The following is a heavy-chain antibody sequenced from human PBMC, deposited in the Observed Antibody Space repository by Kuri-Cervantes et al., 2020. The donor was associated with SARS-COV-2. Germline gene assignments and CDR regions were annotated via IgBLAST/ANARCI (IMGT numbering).Heavy chain of an antibody. CDR2: ISYDGSNK. CDR3: AKDLYYDSSGYRRRGEFDY. D-gene: IGHD3-22*01. J-gene: IGHJ4*02. CDR1: GFTFSSYA. Sequence: GESLKISCAASGFTFSSYAMHWVRQAPGKGLEWVAVISYDGSNKYYADSVKGRFTISRDNSKNTLYLQMNSLRAEDTAVYYCAKDLYYDSSGYRRRGEFDYWGQGTLVTVSS. V-gene: IGHV3-30-3*01.